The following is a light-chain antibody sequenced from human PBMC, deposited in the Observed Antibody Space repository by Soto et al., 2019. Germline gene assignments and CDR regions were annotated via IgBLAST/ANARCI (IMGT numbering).Light chain of an antibody. CDR3: SSYTSSSPWV. V-gene: IGLV2-14*01. J-gene: IGLJ3*02. CDR1: SSDVGGYNY. CDR2: EVS. Sequence: QSALTQPASVSGSPGPSITISCTRASSDVGGYNYVSWYQQHPGKAPKLMIYEVSNRPSGVSNRFSGSKSGNTASLIISGLQAEDEADYYCSSYTSSSPWVFGGGTKLTVL.